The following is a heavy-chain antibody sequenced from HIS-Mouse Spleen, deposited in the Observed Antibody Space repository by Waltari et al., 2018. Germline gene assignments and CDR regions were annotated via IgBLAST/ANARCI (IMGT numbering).Heavy chain of an antibody. CDR1: GFTFSSYG. D-gene: IGHD6-13*01. CDR2: ISYDGSNK. J-gene: IGHJ4*02. V-gene: IGHV3-30*18. Sequence: QVQLVESGGGVVQPGRSLRLSCAASGFTFSSYGMPWVRQAPGKGLEWWAVISYDGSNKYYADSVKGRFTISRDNSKNTLYLQMNSLRAEDTAVYYCAKDRQQLGFDYWGQGTLVTVSS. CDR3: AKDRQQLGFDY.